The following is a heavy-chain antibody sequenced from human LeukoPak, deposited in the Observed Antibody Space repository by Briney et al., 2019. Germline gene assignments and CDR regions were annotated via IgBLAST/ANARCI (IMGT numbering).Heavy chain of an antibody. CDR1: GYTFTSYG. CDR3: ARDREPYYYDSSGLSI. D-gene: IGHD3-22*01. CDR2: ISAYNGNT. J-gene: IGHJ4*02. Sequence: ASVKVSCKASGYTFTSYGISWVRQAPGQGLEWMGWISAYNGNTNYAQKLQGRVTMTTDTSTSTAYMELSSLRSEDTAVYYCARDREPYYYDSSGLSIWGQGTLVTVSS. V-gene: IGHV1-18*01.